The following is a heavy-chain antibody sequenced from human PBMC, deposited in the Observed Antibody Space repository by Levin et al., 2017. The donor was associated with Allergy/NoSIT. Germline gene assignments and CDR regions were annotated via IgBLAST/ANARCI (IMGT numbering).Heavy chain of an antibody. Sequence: SETLSLTCNVSGGSISNSNSYWGWIRQPPGKGLEWIGNIYYSGSTYYNPSLKSRVTISVDTSKNQFSLKLSSVTAADTAVYYCARQDPYSSNWDAPFDYWGQGTLVTVSS. V-gene: IGHV4-39*01. CDR1: GGSISNSNSY. D-gene: IGHD6-13*01. CDR2: IYYSGST. J-gene: IGHJ4*02. CDR3: ARQDPYSSNWDAPFDY.